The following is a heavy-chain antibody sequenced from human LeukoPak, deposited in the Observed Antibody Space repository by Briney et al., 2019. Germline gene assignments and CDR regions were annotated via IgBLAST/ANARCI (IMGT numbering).Heavy chain of an antibody. CDR1: GYTFTSYG. V-gene: IGHV1-18*01. CDR3: ARDRDSYSSSWYEYYYYYYGMDV. Sequence: GASVKVSCKASGYTFTSYGISWVRQAPGQGLEWMGWISAYNGNTNYAQKLQGRVTMTTDTSTSTAYMELRSLRSDDTAVYCCARDRDSYSSSWYEYYYYYYGMDVWGQGTTVTVSS. CDR2: ISAYNGNT. D-gene: IGHD6-13*01. J-gene: IGHJ6*02.